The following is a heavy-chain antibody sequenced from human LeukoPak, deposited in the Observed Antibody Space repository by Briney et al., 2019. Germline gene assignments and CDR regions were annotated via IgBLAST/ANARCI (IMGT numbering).Heavy chain of an antibody. V-gene: IGHV1-3*01. CDR1: GYTFTSYA. D-gene: IGHD3-3*01. CDR3: ARLGLGVAFDY. Sequence: ASVKVSCKASGYTFTSYAMHWVRQAPGQRLEWMGWINAGNGNTKYSQKFQGRVTITRNTSASTAYMELSSLRSEDTAVYYCARLGLGVAFDYWGQGTLVTVSS. J-gene: IGHJ4*02. CDR2: INAGNGNT.